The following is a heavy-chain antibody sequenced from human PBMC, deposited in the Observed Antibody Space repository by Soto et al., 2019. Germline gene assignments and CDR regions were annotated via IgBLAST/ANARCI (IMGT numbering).Heavy chain of an antibody. D-gene: IGHD3-10*01. V-gene: IGHV4-61*01. CDR2: IYYSGST. CDR1: GGSVGSGNYY. CDR3: ATLRGLGVVSPYFDY. Sequence: SVTLPLTCTVSGGSVGSGNYYWSWIRQPPGKGLEWIGYIYYSGSTNYNPSLKSRVTISVDTSKNQFSLKLSSVTAADTAVYFCATLRGLGVVSPYFDYWGQGLMVTVSS. J-gene: IGHJ4*02.